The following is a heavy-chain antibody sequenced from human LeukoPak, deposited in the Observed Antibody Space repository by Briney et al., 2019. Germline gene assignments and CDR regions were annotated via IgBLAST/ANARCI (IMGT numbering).Heavy chain of an antibody. D-gene: IGHD6-19*01. CDR2: TSGSGYDR. CDR1: GFNFINYA. J-gene: IGHJ3*02. V-gene: IGHV3-23*01. CDR3: AKSRSVADGFDI. Sequence: PGGSLRLSCAASGFNFINYAMSWVRQAPGKGLEWVSATSGSGYDRYYADSVKGRFTIFRDNSKNILYLQMNGLRAEDTAVYYCAKSRSVADGFDIWGHGTVVTVSS.